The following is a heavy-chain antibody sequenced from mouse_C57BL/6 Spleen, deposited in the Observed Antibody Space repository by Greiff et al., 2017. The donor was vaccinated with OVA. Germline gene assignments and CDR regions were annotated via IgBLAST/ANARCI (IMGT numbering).Heavy chain of an antibody. Sequence: DVKLVESGGGLVQPGGSLKLSCAASGFTFSDYYMYWVRQTPEKRLEWVAYISPGGGSIYYPDTVKGRFTISRDNAKNTLYLQMSRLKSEDTAMYYCARDYYGSSYVFVWGTGTTVTVSS. CDR1: GFTFSDYY. J-gene: IGHJ1*03. D-gene: IGHD1-1*01. V-gene: IGHV5-12*01. CDR2: ISPGGGSI. CDR3: ARDYYGSSYVFV.